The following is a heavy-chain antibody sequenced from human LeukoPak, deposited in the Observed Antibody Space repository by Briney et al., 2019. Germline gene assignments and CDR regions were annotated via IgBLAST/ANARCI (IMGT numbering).Heavy chain of an antibody. CDR3: ARGGGDWESPFDY. CDR2: IKQDGSEK. Sequence: GGSLRLSCAASGFTFSTYWVSWVRQAPGKGLEWLANIKQDGSEKYYVDSVRGRFTISRDNAKNSLYLQMNSLRAEDTAVYYCARGGGDWESPFDYWGQGTLVTVSS. CDR1: GFTFSTYW. D-gene: IGHD2-21*02. V-gene: IGHV3-7*01. J-gene: IGHJ4*02.